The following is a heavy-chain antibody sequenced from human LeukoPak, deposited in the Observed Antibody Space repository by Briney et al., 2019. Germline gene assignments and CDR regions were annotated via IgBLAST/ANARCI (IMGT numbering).Heavy chain of an antibody. CDR2: IYYSGST. CDR3: ARLHRGLIAVAGPTDY. CDR1: GGSISSSSYY. Sequence: PSETLSLTCTVSGGSISSSSYYWGWIRQPPGKGLEWIGSIYYSGSTYYNPSPKSRVTISVDTSKNQFSLKLSSVTAADTAVYYCARLHRGLIAVAGPTDYWGQGTLVTVSS. D-gene: IGHD6-19*01. J-gene: IGHJ4*02. V-gene: IGHV4-39*01.